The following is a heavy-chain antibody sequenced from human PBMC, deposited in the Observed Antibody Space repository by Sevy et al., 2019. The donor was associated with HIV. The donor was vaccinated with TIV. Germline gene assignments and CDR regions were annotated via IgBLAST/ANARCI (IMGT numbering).Heavy chain of an antibody. CDR1: GFTFSSYE. V-gene: IGHV3-48*03. Sequence: EGSLRLSCAASGFTFSSYEMNWVRQAPGKGLEWVSYISSSGSTIYYADSVKGRFTISRDNAKNSLYLQMNSLRAEDTAVYYCARDPHPDYYYMDVWGKGTTVTVSS. CDR3: ARDPHPDYYYMDV. J-gene: IGHJ6*03. CDR2: ISSSGSTI.